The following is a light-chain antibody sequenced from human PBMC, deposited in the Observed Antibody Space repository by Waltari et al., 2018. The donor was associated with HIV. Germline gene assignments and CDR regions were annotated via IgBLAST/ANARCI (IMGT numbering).Light chain of an antibody. CDR1: ILATKV. V-gene: IGLV3-27*01. J-gene: IGLJ2*01. CDR3: YSAADNIVL. Sequence: SYELTQPSSVSVSPGQTARIACSGDILATKVARWFQQKPGQAPVLILDKGRERPSGSPERFSGSISGTTVTLTISGAQVDDEADYYCYSAADNIVLFGGGTKLTVL. CDR2: KGR.